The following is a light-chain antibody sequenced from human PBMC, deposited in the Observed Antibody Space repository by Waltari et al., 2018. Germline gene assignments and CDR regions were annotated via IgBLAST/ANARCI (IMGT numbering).Light chain of an antibody. CDR2: VVS. CDR3: SSYRGNNNLAV. Sequence: QSALTQPPSASGSPGQSVTISCTGTGSDVGGYTYVSWYHLHPGKAPKLIIYVVSNRPAGAPDTLSGSKSGNTSSLTVSGLRTEDEADYYCSSYRGNNNLAVFGTGTKVIVL. J-gene: IGLJ1*01. V-gene: IGLV2-8*01. CDR1: GSDVGGYTY.